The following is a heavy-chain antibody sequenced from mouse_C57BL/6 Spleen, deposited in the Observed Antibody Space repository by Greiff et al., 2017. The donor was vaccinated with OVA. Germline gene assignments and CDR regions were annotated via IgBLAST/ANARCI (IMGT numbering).Heavy chain of an antibody. J-gene: IGHJ4*01. CDR1: GFTFSDYY. Sequence: EVKLEESEGGLVQPGSSMKLSCTASGFTFSDYYMAWVRQVPEKGLEWVANINYDGSSTYYLDSLKSRFIISRDNAKNILYLQMSSLKSEDTATYYCASVGSYYSNYPYAMDYWGQGTSVTVSS. CDR3: ASVGSYYSNYPYAMDY. D-gene: IGHD2-5*01. CDR2: INYDGSST. V-gene: IGHV5-16*01.